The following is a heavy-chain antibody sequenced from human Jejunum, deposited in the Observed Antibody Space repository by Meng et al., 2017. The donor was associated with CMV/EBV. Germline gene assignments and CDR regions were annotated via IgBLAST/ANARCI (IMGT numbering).Heavy chain of an antibody. J-gene: IGHJ4*02. CDR1: GFIVNDKF. Sequence: EVHLGESGGGVVQPGGSLRLSCGVSGFIVNDKFMSWVRQAPGKGLEWVSVIYADDSTYYADSVRGRFTISRDNSKNTLFLQMNSLGAEDTAVYYCARNLQSSVNSMDYWGQGTLVTVAS. D-gene: IGHD4-11*01. V-gene: IGHV3-66*01. CDR2: IYADDST. CDR3: ARNLQSSVNSMDY.